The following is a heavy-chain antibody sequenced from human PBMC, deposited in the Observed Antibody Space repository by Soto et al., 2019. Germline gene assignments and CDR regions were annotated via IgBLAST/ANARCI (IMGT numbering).Heavy chain of an antibody. CDR2: IYYNGNA. CDR1: GGSINRSNYY. Sequence: QLQLQESGPGLVKPSETLSLSCSVSGGSINRSNYYWDWIRQPAGKGLEWIGTIYYNGNAYYNPSLKSRVTMSVDTSKNQFSLKLISVTAADTAVYYCARHFVAVVIKGWGYWGQGTLVTVSS. J-gene: IGHJ4*02. CDR3: ARHFVAVVIKGWGY. D-gene: IGHD3-22*01. V-gene: IGHV4-39*01.